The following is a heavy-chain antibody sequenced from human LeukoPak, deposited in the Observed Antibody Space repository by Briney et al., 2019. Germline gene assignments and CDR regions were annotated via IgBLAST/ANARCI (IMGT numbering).Heavy chain of an antibody. V-gene: IGHV1-69*01. Sequence: SVKVSCKASGGTFSSYAISWVRQAPGQGLEWMGGIIPIFGTANYAQKFQGRVTITADESTSTAYMELSSLRSEDTAVYHCARDQGITMIHNWFDPWGQGTLVTVSS. CDR3: ARDQGITMIHNWFDP. J-gene: IGHJ5*02. CDR1: GGTFSSYA. CDR2: IIPIFGTA. D-gene: IGHD3-22*01.